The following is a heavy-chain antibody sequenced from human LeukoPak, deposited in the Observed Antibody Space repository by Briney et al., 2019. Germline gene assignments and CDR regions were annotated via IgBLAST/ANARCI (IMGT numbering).Heavy chain of an antibody. CDR2: IGTYKGNT. CDR3: ARTPGMVVVMTFYCKDV. D-gene: IGHD3-22*01. Sequence: ASVKVSCKTSGYTFTSDGISWVRQAPGQGLEWMGWIGTYKGNTNYAQMFQGRVTMTTDTSTSTAYMELKNLRSDDTAVYYCARTPGMVVVMTFYCKDVWGQGTTVTVSS. V-gene: IGHV1-18*01. J-gene: IGHJ6*02. CDR1: GYTFTSDG.